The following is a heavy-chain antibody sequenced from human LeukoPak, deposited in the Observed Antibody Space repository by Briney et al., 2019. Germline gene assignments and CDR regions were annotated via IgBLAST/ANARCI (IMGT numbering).Heavy chain of an antibody. J-gene: IGHJ4*02. CDR3: ARGSGDYGDYGYFDY. D-gene: IGHD4-17*01. V-gene: IGHV4-59*01. CDR2: IYYSGST. Sequence: SETLSLTCSVSGDFMNGYYWSWIRQPPGKGLEWIGCIYYSGSTNYNPSLKSRVAISVDTSKNQFSLKLSSVTAADTAVYYCARGSGDYGDYGYFDYWGQGTLVTVSS. CDR1: GDFMNGYY.